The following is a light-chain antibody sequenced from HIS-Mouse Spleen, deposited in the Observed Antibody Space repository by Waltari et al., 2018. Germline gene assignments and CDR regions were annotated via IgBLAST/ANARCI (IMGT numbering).Light chain of an antibody. CDR3: QQYNNWPPIT. CDR1: QRVSSN. V-gene: IGKV3-15*01. Sequence: EIVMTQSPATLSVSPGERATLSCRASQRVSSNLAWYQQKPGQAPRLLLYGASTRATGIPARFSGSESGTEFTLTISSLQSEDFAVYYCQQYNNWPPITFGQGTRLEIK. J-gene: IGKJ5*01. CDR2: GAS.